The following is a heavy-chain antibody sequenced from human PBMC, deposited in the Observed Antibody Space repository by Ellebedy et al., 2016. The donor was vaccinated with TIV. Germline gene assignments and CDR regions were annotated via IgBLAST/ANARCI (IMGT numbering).Heavy chain of an antibody. D-gene: IGHD2-2*01. CDR1: GYTFTSYG. Sequence: AASVKVSCKASGYTFTSYGISWVRQAPGQGLEWMGIINPSGGSTSYAQKFQGRVTMTRDTSTSTVYMELSSLRSEDTAVYYCARDPYEVVVVPAAMHAFDIWGQGTMVTVSS. V-gene: IGHV1-46*01. CDR2: INPSGGST. J-gene: IGHJ3*02. CDR3: ARDPYEVVVVPAAMHAFDI.